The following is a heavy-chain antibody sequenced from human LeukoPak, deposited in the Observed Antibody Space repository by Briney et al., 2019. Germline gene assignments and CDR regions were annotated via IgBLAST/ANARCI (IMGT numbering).Heavy chain of an antibody. Sequence: PGGSLRLSCAASGFTLSSYEMNWVRQAPGKGLEWVSYISSSGSTIYYADSVKGRFTISRDNSKNTLYLQMSSLRVEDTAVYYCAKDRVFGILIGGGFDYWGQGTQLIVSS. CDR1: GFTLSSYE. V-gene: IGHV3-48*03. CDR3: AKDRVFGILIGGGFDY. D-gene: IGHD3-16*01. J-gene: IGHJ4*02. CDR2: ISSSGSTI.